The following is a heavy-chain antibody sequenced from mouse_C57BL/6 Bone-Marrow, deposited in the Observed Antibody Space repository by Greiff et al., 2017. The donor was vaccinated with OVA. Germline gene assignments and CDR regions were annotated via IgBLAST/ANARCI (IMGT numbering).Heavy chain of an antibody. D-gene: IGHD1-3*01. CDR2: IRNKANGYTT. Sequence: DVKLVESGGGLVQPGGSLSLSCAASGFTFTDYYMSWVRQPPGKALEWLGFIRNKANGYTTEYSASVKGRFTISRDNSQSILYLQMSALRAEDSATYYCARYRKSGLEDFDYWGQGTTLTVSS. CDR3: ARYRKSGLEDFDY. V-gene: IGHV7-3*01. CDR1: GFTFTDYY. J-gene: IGHJ2*01.